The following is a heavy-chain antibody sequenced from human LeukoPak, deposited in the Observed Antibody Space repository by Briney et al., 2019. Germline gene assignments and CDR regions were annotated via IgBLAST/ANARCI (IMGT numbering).Heavy chain of an antibody. Sequence: ASAKVSCKASGGTFSSYTISWVRQAPGQGLEWMGRIIPILGIANYAQKFQGRVTITADKSTSTAYMELSSLRSEDTAVYYCASSVVEGRYPRYYYYMDVWGKGTTVTVSS. J-gene: IGHJ6*03. CDR2: IIPILGIA. CDR1: GGTFSSYT. V-gene: IGHV1-69*02. D-gene: IGHD3-16*02. CDR3: ASSVVEGRYPRYYYYMDV.